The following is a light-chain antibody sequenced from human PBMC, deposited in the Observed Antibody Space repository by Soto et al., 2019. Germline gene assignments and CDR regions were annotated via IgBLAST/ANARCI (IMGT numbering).Light chain of an antibody. J-gene: IGLJ2*01. V-gene: IGLV1-51*01. CDR3: GAWDDNLYVVL. CDR1: SANIGTND. CDR2: DNL. Sequence: QSVLTQPPSVSAAPGQKVTISCSGNSANIGTNDVSWYQQFPGAAPKLVIYDNLRRPSEIPDRFSGSKSGTSATLDITGLQTGDEADYYCGAWDDNLYVVLFGGGTKLTVL.